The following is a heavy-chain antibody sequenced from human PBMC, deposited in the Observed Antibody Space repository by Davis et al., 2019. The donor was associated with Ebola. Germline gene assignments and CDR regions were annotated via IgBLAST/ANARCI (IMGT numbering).Heavy chain of an antibody. V-gene: IGHV4-59*12. CDR1: GGSINSYY. J-gene: IGHJ4*02. D-gene: IGHD6-19*01. Sequence: PSETLSLTCTVSGGSINSYYWSWIRQPPGKGLEWIGYISYSGSTNYRPSLKSRVTISLDTSKNQFSLKLSSVTAADTAVYYCARDSSGWTSFDYWGQGTLVTVSS. CDR3: ARDSSGWTSFDY. CDR2: ISYSGST.